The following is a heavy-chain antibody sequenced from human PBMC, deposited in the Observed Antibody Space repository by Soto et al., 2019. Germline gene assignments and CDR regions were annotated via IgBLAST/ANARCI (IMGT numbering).Heavy chain of an antibody. CDR3: ASQNSIGVLRYFDWLPPIDY. V-gene: IGHV1-69*04. D-gene: IGHD3-9*01. CDR2: IIPILGIA. CDR1: GYTFTSYA. Sequence: GASVKVSCKASGYTFTSYAIHWVRQAPGQRLEWMGRIIPILGIANYAQKFQGRVTITADKSTSTAYMELSSLRSEDTAVYYCASQNSIGVLRYFDWLPPIDYWGQGTLVTSPQ. J-gene: IGHJ4*02.